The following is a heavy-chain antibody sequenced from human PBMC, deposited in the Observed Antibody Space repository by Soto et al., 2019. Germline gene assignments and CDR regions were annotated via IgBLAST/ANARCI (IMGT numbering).Heavy chain of an antibody. CDR1: GDSISSSNW. J-gene: IGHJ6*02. V-gene: IGHV4-4*02. CDR3: AKKVPAAIRVYYFYGLDV. CDR2: IYHSGST. Sequence: KPSETLSLTCDVSGDSISSSNWWSRVRQPPGKGLEWIGEIYHSGSTHYNPSLKSRVTISVDKSKNHFSLKLTSVTAADTAVYYCAKKVPAAIRVYYFYGLDVWGQGTTVTVSS. D-gene: IGHD2-2*01.